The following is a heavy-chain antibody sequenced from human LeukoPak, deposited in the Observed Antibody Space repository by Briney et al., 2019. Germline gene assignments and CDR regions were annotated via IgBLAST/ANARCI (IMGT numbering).Heavy chain of an antibody. V-gene: IGHV3-7*01. J-gene: IGHJ6*02. CDR1: GFTFTNYW. CDR2: IKPDGSEK. Sequence: GGSLRLSCAASGFTFTNYWMSWVRQAPGKGLEWVASIKPDGSEKYFVDSVKGRFTISRDNPKKSLYLQMNSLRAEDTAIYYCARDVSVSGMDVWGQGTTVTVSS. CDR3: ARDVSVSGMDV. D-gene: IGHD5/OR15-5a*01.